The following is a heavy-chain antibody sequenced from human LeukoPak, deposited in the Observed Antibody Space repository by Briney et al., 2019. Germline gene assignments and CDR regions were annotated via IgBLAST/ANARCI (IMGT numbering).Heavy chain of an antibody. CDR2: INKEGGEK. J-gene: IGHJ4*01. Sequence: GGTLRLSCAASGFAFSRYWMSWVREAPGGGLERGADINKEGGEKYYVDPVKGRFTISRANAKNSLYLQMNSLRAEDTAVYYCARGPGEFFGSGSYYNDKVGKLYYFDYCGQGTLFTVSS. CDR1: GFAFSRYW. V-gene: IGHV3-7*01. CDR3: ARGPGEFFGSGSYYNDKVGKLYYFDY. D-gene: IGHD3-10*01.